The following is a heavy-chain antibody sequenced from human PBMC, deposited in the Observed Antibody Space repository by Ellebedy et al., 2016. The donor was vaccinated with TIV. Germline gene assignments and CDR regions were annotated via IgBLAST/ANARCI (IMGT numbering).Heavy chain of an antibody. CDR2: SSVYNGQT. CDR1: GYTFSDYG. Sequence: ASVKVSCXAFGYTFSDYGVAWVRQAPGQGLEWLAWSSVYNGQTNYAHKVRDRLAITTDTTTSTAYLDLRSLTSDDTAVYYCARDTSGYFDIWGQGTQVTVSS. D-gene: IGHD2-2*01. V-gene: IGHV1-18*01. J-gene: IGHJ4*02. CDR3: ARDTSGYFDI.